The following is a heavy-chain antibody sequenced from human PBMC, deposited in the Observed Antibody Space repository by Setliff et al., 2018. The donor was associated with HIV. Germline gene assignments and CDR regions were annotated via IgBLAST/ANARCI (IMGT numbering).Heavy chain of an antibody. CDR1: GFTFHDYD. V-gene: IGHV3-20*04. CDR3: GTFKYGSGSYYGSYFFYYMDV. CDR2: INWNGGNT. Sequence: GGSLRLSCAASGFTFHDYDMTWVRQGPGKGLEWVSGINWNGGNTDYADSVKGRFTISRDNAKNSLYLQMTNMGPVDTATYYCGTFKYGSGSYYGSYFFYYMDVWGKGTTVTVS. J-gene: IGHJ6*03. D-gene: IGHD3-10*01.